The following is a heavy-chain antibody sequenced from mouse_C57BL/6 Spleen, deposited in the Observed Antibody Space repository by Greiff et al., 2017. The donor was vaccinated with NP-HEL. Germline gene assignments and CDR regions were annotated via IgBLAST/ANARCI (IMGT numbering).Heavy chain of an antibody. J-gene: IGHJ2*01. Sequence: VQLQQSGPELVKPGASVKMSCKASGYTFTDYNMHWVKQSHGKSLEWIGYINPNNGGTSYNQKFKGKATLTVNKSSSTAYMELRSLTSEDSAVYYCARSYYSNYGGDFFDYWGQGTTLTVSS. CDR1: GYTFTDYN. CDR3: ARSYYSNYGGDFFDY. V-gene: IGHV1-22*01. CDR2: INPNNGGT. D-gene: IGHD2-5*01.